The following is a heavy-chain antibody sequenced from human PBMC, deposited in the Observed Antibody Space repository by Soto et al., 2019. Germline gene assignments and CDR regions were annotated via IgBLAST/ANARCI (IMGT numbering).Heavy chain of an antibody. J-gene: IGHJ4*02. CDR2: IYYSGST. Sequence: SETLSLTCTVSGGSISSYYWSWIRQPPGKGLEWIGYIYYSGSTNYNPSLKSRVTISVDTSKNQFSLKLSSVTAADTAVYYCARHDRDHYFDYWGQGTLVTVS. CDR1: GGSISSYY. D-gene: IGHD2-21*02. V-gene: IGHV4-59*08. CDR3: ARHDRDHYFDY.